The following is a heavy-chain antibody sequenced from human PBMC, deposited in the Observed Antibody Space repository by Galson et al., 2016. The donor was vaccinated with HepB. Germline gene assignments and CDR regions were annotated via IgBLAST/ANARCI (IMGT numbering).Heavy chain of an antibody. Sequence: SVKVSCKASGRTFSNFAFNWVRQAPGQGPEWMGGLMPLYGSPNYAQNFQGRLTITVGESTTTVYMDLNSLKSDDTAVYYCATPRGSHGYFDYWGQGTLVTVSS. J-gene: IGHJ4*02. V-gene: IGHV1-69*13. CDR3: ATPRGSHGYFDY. CDR2: LMPLYGSP. CDR1: GRTFSNFA. D-gene: IGHD1-26*01.